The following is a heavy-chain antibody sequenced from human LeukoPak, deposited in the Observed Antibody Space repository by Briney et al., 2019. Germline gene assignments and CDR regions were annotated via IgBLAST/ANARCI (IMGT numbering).Heavy chain of an antibody. J-gene: IGHJ4*02. V-gene: IGHV3-53*01. CDR3: TKIAVAGSRFDY. Sequence: GGSLRLSCTVSGFTVSSNSMSWVRQAPGKGLEWVSFIYSDNTHYSDSVKGRFTISRDNSKNTLYLQMNSLKIEDTAVYYCTKIAVAGSRFDYWGQGTLVTVSS. CDR1: GFTVSSNS. CDR2: IYSDNT. D-gene: IGHD6-19*01.